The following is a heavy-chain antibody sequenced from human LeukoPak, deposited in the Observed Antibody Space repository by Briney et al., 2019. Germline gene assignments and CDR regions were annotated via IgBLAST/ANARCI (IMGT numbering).Heavy chain of an antibody. D-gene: IGHD3-22*01. J-gene: IGHJ3*02. CDR1: GFTFSFHE. CDR3: ARASYDSSGYYRIDI. Sequence: GGSLRLSCAASGFTFSFHETNWVRQAPGKGLEWVSYISSTGNSIYYADSVKGRFTISRDNAKNSLYLQMNSLRGEDTAVYYCARASYDSSGYYRIDIWGQGTMVTVSS. CDR2: ISSTGNSI. V-gene: IGHV3-48*03.